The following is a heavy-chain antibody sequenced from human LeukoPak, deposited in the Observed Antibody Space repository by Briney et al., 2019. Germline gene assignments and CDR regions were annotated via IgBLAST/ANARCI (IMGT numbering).Heavy chain of an antibody. CDR2: IYTSGST. V-gene: IGHV4-61*02. J-gene: IGHJ6*03. Sequence: PSQTLSLTCTVSGGPISSGDYYWSWIRQPAGKGLEWIGRIYTSGSTNYNPSLKSRVTLSVDTSKNQFSLRLSSVTAADTAVYYCAKRSYGSGSYYTVYYYYMDVWGKGTTVTVSS. D-gene: IGHD3-10*01. CDR3: AKRSYGSGSYYTVYYYYMDV. CDR1: GGPISSGDYY.